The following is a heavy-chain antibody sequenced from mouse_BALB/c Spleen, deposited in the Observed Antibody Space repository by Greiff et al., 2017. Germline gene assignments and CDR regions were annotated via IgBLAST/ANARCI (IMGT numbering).Heavy chain of an antibody. CDR1: GYAFSSSW. V-gene: IGHV1-82*01. CDR2: IYPGDGDT. D-gene: IGHD1-1*01. CDR3: ARGGVLRYFDY. Sequence: VQLQQSGPELVKPGASVKISCKASGYAFSSSWMNWVKQRPGQGLEWIGRIYPGDGDTNYNGKFKGKATLTADKSSSTAYMQLSSLTSVDSAVYFCARGGVLRYFDYWGQGTTLTVSS. J-gene: IGHJ2*01.